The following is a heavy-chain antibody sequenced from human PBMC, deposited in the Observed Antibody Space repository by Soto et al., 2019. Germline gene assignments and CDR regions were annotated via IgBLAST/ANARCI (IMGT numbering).Heavy chain of an antibody. CDR3: ARQRALGSQWLR. CDR2: IYYSGST. Sequence: QLQLQESGPGLVKPSETLSLTCTVSGGSISSSSYYWGWIRQPPGKGLEWIGSIYYSGSTYYNPSLKSRVTISVDTSKNQFSLKLSSVTAADTAVYYCARQRALGSQWLRWGQGTLVTVSS. V-gene: IGHV4-39*01. CDR1: GGSISSSSYY. D-gene: IGHD6-19*01. J-gene: IGHJ4*02.